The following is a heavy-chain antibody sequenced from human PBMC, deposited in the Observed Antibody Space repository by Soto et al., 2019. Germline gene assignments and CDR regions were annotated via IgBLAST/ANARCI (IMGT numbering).Heavy chain of an antibody. D-gene: IGHD5-18*01. CDR3: AKGLTMRGIQLWLDYFDY. V-gene: IGHV3-23*01. J-gene: IGHJ4*02. Sequence: QPGGSLRLSCAASGFTFSSYGMSWVRQAPGKGLEWVSAISGSGGSTYYADSVKGRFTISRDNSKNTLYLQMNSLRAEDTAVYYCAKGLTMRGIQLWLDYFDYWGQGTLVTVSS. CDR2: ISGSGGST. CDR1: GFTFSSYG.